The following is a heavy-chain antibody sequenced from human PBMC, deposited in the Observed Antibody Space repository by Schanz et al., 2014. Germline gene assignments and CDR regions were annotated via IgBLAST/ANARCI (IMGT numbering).Heavy chain of an antibody. CDR3: VRDAGWAFGDYHGMDV. CDR2: ISAYNGHT. D-gene: IGHD3-10*01. CDR1: GYSFTTYD. J-gene: IGHJ6*02. V-gene: IGHV1-18*01. Sequence: QVQLVQSGAEVKKPGASVRVSCKASGYSFTTYDVNWVRQAPGQGLEWMGWISAYNGHTTYAQKFQGRVTMTTDTSTSTAYMELRSLISGDTAVYYCVRDAGWAFGDYHGMDVWGQGTSVTVSS.